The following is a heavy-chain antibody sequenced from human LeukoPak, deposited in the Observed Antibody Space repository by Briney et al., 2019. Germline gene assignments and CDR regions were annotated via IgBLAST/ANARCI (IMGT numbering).Heavy chain of an antibody. V-gene: IGHV3-9*01. CDR1: GFPFYDYD. CDR2: ISWNSGSI. Sequence: PGGSLTLNCSGCGFPFYDYDMLWHGQAPGKGLEWVSGISWNSGSIGYADSVKGRFTISRDNAKNSLYLQMNSLRAEDTALYYCAKDRGAVAVGGYFDYWGQGTLVTVSS. CDR3: AKDRGAVAVGGYFDY. J-gene: IGHJ4*02. D-gene: IGHD6-19*01.